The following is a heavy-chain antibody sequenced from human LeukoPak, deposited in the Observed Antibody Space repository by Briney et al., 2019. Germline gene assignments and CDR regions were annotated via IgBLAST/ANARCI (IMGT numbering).Heavy chain of an antibody. Sequence: SETLSLTCAVSGGSISSGGYSWSWIRQPPGKGLEWIGYIYHSGSTYYNPSLKSRVTISVDRSKNQFSLKLSSVTAADTAVYYCARRVNYYDSSGYYTRGYYYYYYGMDVWGQGTTVTVSS. CDR1: GGSISSGGYS. CDR2: IYHSGST. J-gene: IGHJ6*02. D-gene: IGHD3-22*01. V-gene: IGHV4-30-2*01. CDR3: ARRVNYYDSSGYYTRGYYYYYYGMDV.